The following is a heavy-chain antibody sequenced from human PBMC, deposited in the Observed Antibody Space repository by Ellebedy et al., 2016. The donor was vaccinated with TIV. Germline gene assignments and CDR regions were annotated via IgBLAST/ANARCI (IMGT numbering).Heavy chain of an antibody. Sequence: GESLKISCAASGFTFTSYWMHWVRQAPGKELVWVSRIKGDGSSAGYADSVKGLFTISRDNAKNTLYLQMNSLRAGDTAVYYCARVTRLSGWQQIDYWGQGTLVTVSS. CDR2: IKGDGSSA. D-gene: IGHD6-19*01. CDR3: ARVTRLSGWQQIDY. CDR1: GFTFTSYW. J-gene: IGHJ4*02. V-gene: IGHV3-74*01.